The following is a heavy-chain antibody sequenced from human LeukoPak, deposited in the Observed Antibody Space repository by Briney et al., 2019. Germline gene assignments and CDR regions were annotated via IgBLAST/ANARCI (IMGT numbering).Heavy chain of an antibody. CDR1: GFTFDDYT. D-gene: IGHD1-14*01. V-gene: IGHV3-43*01. CDR3: ARRRANRYYYYYMDV. Sequence: GGSLRLSCAASGFTFDDYTMHWVRQAPGKGLEWVSLISWDGDSTYYADSVKGRFTISRDNAKNSLYLQMNSLRAEDTAVYYCARRRANRYYYYYMDVWGKGTTVTVSS. CDR2: ISWDGDST. J-gene: IGHJ6*03.